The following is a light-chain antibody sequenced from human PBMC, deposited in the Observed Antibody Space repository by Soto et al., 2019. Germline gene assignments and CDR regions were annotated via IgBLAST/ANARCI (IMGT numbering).Light chain of an antibody. Sequence: QSALTQPASVSGSPGQSITISCTGTSSDVGGYNYVSWYQQHPDKAPKVMIYDVSNRPSGVSNRFSGSKSGNTASLTISGXXXXXXXXXXCSSYSSSDTHVVFGGGTKLTVX. CDR3: SSYSSSDTHVV. CDR2: DVS. CDR1: SSDVGGYNY. V-gene: IGLV2-14*01. J-gene: IGLJ3*02.